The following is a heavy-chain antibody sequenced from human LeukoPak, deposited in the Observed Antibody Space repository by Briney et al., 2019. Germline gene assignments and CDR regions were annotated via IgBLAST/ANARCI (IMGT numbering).Heavy chain of an antibody. CDR3: AKVKQWLGSFDY. J-gene: IGHJ4*02. CDR2: IRYDGSNK. Sequence: GGSLRLSCAASGFTFSSYGMSWVRQAPGKGLEWVAFIRYDGSNKYYADSVKGRFTISRDNSKNTLYLQMNSLRAEDTAVYYCAKVKQWLGSFDYWGQGTLVTVSS. V-gene: IGHV3-30*02. D-gene: IGHD6-19*01. CDR1: GFTFSSYG.